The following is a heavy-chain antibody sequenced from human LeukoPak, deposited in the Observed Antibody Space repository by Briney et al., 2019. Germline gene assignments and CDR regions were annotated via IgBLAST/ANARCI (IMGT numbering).Heavy chain of an antibody. Sequence: ASVKVSCKASGYTFTSYGISWVRQAPGQGLEWMGWISAYNGNTNYAQKLQGRVTMTTDTSTSTAYMELRSLRSDDTAVYYCARDRYGGSYYYYYYMDVWGKGTTVTISS. CDR2: ISAYNGNT. V-gene: IGHV1-18*01. J-gene: IGHJ6*03. D-gene: IGHD3-10*01. CDR3: ARDRYGGSYYYYYYMDV. CDR1: GYTFTSYG.